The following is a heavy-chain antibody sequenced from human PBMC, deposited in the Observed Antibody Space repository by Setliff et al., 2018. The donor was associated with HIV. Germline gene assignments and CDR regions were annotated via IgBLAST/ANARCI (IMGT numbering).Heavy chain of an antibody. J-gene: IGHJ4*02. Sequence: ASVKVSCKVSGYTLAEISMHWVRQAPGKGLEWMGGFDPEDGEKVYAQRFQGTVTMTEDTSTDTAYMELTSLTSEDTAVYYCATITFYYDSSGSQNKKSYFFDCWGQGTLVTVSS. CDR1: GYTLAEIS. D-gene: IGHD3-22*01. CDR2: FDPEDGEK. CDR3: ATITFYYDSSGSQNKKSYFFDC. V-gene: IGHV1-24*01.